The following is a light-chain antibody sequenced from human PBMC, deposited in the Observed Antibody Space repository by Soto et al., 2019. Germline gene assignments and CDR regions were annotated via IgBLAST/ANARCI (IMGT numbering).Light chain of an antibody. V-gene: IGLV2-8*01. J-gene: IGLJ2*01. CDR2: EVS. Sequence: QSALTQPPSASGSPGQSVTISCTGTSSDVGGYNYVSWYQQHPGKAPKLMISEVSKRPSGVPDRFSGSKSGNTASLTVSGLQDEDEADYYCSSFAGNNNVVFGGGTQLTVL. CDR1: SSDVGGYNY. CDR3: SSFAGNNNVV.